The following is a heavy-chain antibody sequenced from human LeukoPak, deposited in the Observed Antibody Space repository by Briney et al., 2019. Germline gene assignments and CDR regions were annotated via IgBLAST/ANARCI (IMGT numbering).Heavy chain of an antibody. CDR2: ISSSIYI. V-gene: IGHV3-21*01. D-gene: IGHD6-19*01. Sequence: GGSPRLSCAASGFTLSSYSMNWVRQAPGKGLEWVSSISSSIYIYYADSVKGRFTISRDNARNSLYLQMNSLRAEDTAVYYCARPRGSSGWYGDGFDIWGQGTMVTVSS. CDR3: ARPRGSSGWYGDGFDI. J-gene: IGHJ3*02. CDR1: GFTLSSYS.